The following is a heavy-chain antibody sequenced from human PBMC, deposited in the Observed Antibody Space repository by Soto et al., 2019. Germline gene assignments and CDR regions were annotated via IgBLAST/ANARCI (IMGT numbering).Heavy chain of an antibody. CDR3: AKATATGGGAFDF. D-gene: IGHD2-8*02. Sequence: GGSLRLSCAASGFPCGSYDMTWVRQAPGKGLEWVSTILVDGRTFYVDSVKGRFTISRDNSRNTVYLQMNSLTAGDTALYYCAKATATGGGAFDFCGQGTRPPSPQ. CDR2: ILVDGRT. J-gene: IGHJ3*01. V-gene: IGHV3-23*01. CDR1: GFPCGSYD.